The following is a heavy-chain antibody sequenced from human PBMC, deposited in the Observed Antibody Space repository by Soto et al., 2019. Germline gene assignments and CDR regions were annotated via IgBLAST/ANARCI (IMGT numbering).Heavy chain of an antibody. J-gene: IGHJ5*02. D-gene: IGHD3-10*01. Sequence: QVQLVQSGAEVEKPGASVKVSCKASGYTFTTYYMHWVRQAPGQGLEWMGIINPSGGRTTYAQNFQGRVTMTRDTSTSTVYMELSSLRSEDTAVYYCARDGCITATCAGGGNWFDPWGQGTPVTVSS. CDR3: ARDGCITATCAGGGNWFDP. CDR2: INPSGGRT. V-gene: IGHV1-46*01. CDR1: GYTFTTYY.